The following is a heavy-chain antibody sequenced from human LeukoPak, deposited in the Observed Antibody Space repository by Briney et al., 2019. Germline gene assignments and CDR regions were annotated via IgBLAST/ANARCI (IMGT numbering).Heavy chain of an antibody. CDR2: IYYSGST. CDR1: TFSSYA. J-gene: IGHJ4*02. V-gene: IGHV4-39*01. Sequence: TFSSYAMSWIRQPPGKGLEWIGSIYYSGSTYYNPSLKSRVTISVDTSKNQFSLKLSSVTAADTAVYYCARLGTCGGDCLPDYWGQGTLVTVSS. D-gene: IGHD2-21*02. CDR3: ARLGTCGGDCLPDY.